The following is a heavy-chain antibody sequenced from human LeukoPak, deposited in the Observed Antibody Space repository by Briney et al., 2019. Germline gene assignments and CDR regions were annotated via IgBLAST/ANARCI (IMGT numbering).Heavy chain of an antibody. CDR2: INPNSGDA. D-gene: IGHD3-10*01. J-gene: IGHJ4*02. Sequence: GASVKVSCKASGYTFTGYFMLWVRQAPGQGLEWMGWINPNSGDANYAQKFQGRVTMTRDTSVSTAYLELSSLRYDDTAVYYCASRGGSGKYDFDFWGQGTLVTVSS. CDR3: ASRGGSGKYDFDF. CDR1: GYTFTGYF. V-gene: IGHV1-2*02.